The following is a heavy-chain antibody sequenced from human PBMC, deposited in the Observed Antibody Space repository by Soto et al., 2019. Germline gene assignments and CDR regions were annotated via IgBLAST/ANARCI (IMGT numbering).Heavy chain of an antibody. J-gene: IGHJ4*02. D-gene: IGHD4-17*01. Sequence: EVQLVASGGGLVQPGGSLRLSCVASGFSLSDHYMDWVRQAPGKGLEWLGLIRSEPYGYTTNYAASVKGRFTISRDDSKNSLFLQMDSSTAEDAAIYYWADLTWNRDYLPWGQGTVVTVSS. CDR2: IRSEPYGYTT. CDR1: GFSLSDHY. V-gene: IGHV3-72*01. CDR3: ADLTWNRDYLP.